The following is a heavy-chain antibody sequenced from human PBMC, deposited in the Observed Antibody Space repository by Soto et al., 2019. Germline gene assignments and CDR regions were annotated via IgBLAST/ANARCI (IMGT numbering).Heavy chain of an antibody. V-gene: IGHV4-59*01. J-gene: IGHJ4*02. D-gene: IGHD6-19*01. CDR1: VGSISSYY. Sequence: SETLSLTCTVSVGSISSYYWSWIRQPPGKGLEWIGYIFYSGKIDYNPSLKSRVTISVDTSKNQFSLKLSSVTAADTAVYYCARAWQYSSGFFDYWGQGALVTVSS. CDR3: ARAWQYSSGFFDY. CDR2: IFYSGKI.